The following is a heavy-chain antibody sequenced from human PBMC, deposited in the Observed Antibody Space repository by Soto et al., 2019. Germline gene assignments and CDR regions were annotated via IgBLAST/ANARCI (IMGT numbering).Heavy chain of an antibody. V-gene: IGHV3-23*01. CDR1: GFTFSSYA. CDR2: ISGSGGST. Sequence: GGSLRLSCAASGFTFSSYAMSWVRQAPGKGLEWVSAISGSGGSTYYADSVKGRFTISRDNSKNTRYLQMNSLRAEDTAVYYCAKAKRLWRDIVVVVAADDAFDIWGQGTMVTVSS. J-gene: IGHJ3*02. CDR3: AKAKRLWRDIVVVVAADDAFDI. D-gene: IGHD2-15*01.